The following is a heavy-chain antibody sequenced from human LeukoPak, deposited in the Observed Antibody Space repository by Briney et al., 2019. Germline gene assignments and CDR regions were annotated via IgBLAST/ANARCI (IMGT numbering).Heavy chain of an antibody. D-gene: IGHD5-18*01. CDR1: GGSISSSSYY. J-gene: IGHJ3*02. Sequence: SETLSLTCTVSGGSISSSSYYWGWIRQPPGKGLEWIGSIYYSGSTYYNPSLKSRVAISVDTSKNQFSLKLSSVTAADTAVYYCARQLWLYPFGAFDIWGQGTMVTVSS. CDR3: ARQLWLYPFGAFDI. V-gene: IGHV4-39*01. CDR2: IYYSGST.